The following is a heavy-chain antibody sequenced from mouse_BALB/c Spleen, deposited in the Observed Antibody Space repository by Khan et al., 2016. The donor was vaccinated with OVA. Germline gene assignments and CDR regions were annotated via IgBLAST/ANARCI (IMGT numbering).Heavy chain of an antibody. CDR2: IWGGGGT. CDR3: ARAYYRYDGYYAMDY. V-gene: IGHV2-6-4*01. Sequence: VQLVESGPGLVAPSQSLPITCTVSGFSLSRYNIHWVRQPPGKGLEWLGMIWGGGGTDYNSTLKSRLSISKDNSKSQVFLKMNSLQTGDTAMYYCARAYYRYDGYYAMDYWGQGTSVTVSS. J-gene: IGHJ4*01. D-gene: IGHD2-14*01. CDR1: GFSLSRYN.